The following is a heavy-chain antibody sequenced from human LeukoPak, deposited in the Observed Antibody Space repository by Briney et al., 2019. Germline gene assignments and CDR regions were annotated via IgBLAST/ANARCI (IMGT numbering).Heavy chain of an antibody. V-gene: IGHV1-2*02. CDR2: ISPDSGGT. CDR3: ARGRDSSGYTIRFEY. Sequence: ASVKLSCAGSAYTFSRHWMNWVRQAPGQGLEWLAWISPDSGGTNYAQKLQGRVTLTRDTSITTAYMEMNRLRSDDTAVYYCARGRDSSGYTIRFEYWGQGTLVTVSS. CDR1: AYTFSRHW. J-gene: IGHJ4*02. D-gene: IGHD3-22*01.